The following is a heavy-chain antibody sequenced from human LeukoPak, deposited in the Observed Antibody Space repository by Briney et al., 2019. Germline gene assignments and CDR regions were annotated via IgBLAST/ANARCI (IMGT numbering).Heavy chain of an antibody. CDR3: ASPDTFGAFDI. Sequence: SETLSLTCTVSGGSISSGDYYWSWIRQPPGKGLEWIGYIYYSGSTNYNPSLKSRVTISVDTSKNQFSLKLSSVTAADTAVYYCASPDTFGAFDIWGQGTMVTVSS. J-gene: IGHJ3*02. CDR2: IYYSGST. D-gene: IGHD3-16*01. CDR1: GGSISSGDYY. V-gene: IGHV4-61*08.